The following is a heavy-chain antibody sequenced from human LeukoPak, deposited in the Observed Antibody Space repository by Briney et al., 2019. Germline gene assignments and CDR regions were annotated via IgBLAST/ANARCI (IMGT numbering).Heavy chain of an antibody. CDR2: ISSSSSTI. CDR1: GFTFSSYS. Sequence: GGSLRLSCAAAGFTFSSYSTNWVRRAPGKGLEWVSYISSSSSTIYYADSVKGRFTISRDNAKNSLYLQMNSLRAEDTAVYYCARGRTGTTLHWGQGTLVTVSS. D-gene: IGHD1-7*01. V-gene: IGHV3-48*01. J-gene: IGHJ4*02. CDR3: ARGRTGTTLH.